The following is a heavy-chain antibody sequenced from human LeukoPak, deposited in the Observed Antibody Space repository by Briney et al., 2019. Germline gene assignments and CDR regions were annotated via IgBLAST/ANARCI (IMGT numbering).Heavy chain of an antibody. D-gene: IGHD1-7*01. J-gene: IGHJ4*02. Sequence: GGSLRLSCAASGFTFSSYSMNWVRQAPGKGLEWVSYISSSSSTIYYADSVKGRFTISRDNAKNSLYLQMNGLRAEDTAVYYCARGYNWNSFDYWGQGTLVTVSS. CDR3: ARGYNWNSFDY. V-gene: IGHV3-48*04. CDR2: ISSSSSTI. CDR1: GFTFSSYS.